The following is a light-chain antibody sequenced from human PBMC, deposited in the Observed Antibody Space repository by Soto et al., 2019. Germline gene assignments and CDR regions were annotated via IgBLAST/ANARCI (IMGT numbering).Light chain of an antibody. Sequence: DIQMTQSPSSVSASVGARVTITCRASQDISSWLAWYQQKPGTAPKLLIYKASSLESGVPSRFSGSGSGTEFTLTINSLQADDFATYYCQQHNSFSITFGQGTRLEIK. V-gene: IGKV1-5*03. CDR3: QQHNSFSIT. J-gene: IGKJ5*01. CDR1: QDISSW. CDR2: KAS.